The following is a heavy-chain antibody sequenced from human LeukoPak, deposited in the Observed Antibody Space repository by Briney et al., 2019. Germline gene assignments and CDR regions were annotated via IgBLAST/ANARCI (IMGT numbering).Heavy chain of an antibody. Sequence: PGGYLRLSCAASGFTFRSYGMHWVRQAPGKGLEWVAAIWYDGTKKYNEDSVKGRFTISRDNSQEALYLQMNSLRAEDTAVYYCAKEGITGAMYNWFDPWGPGTLVTVSS. CDR2: IWYDGTKK. J-gene: IGHJ5*02. CDR1: GFTFRSYG. D-gene: IGHD1-7*01. CDR3: AKEGITGAMYNWFDP. V-gene: IGHV3-33*06.